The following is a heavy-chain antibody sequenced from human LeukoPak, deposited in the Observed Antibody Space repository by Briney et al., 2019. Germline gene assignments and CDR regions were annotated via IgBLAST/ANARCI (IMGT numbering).Heavy chain of an antibody. CDR2: IIPIFGTA. CDR3: TRALGDSSSWYAFDV. CDR1: GGTFSSYA. J-gene: IGHJ3*01. Sequence: SVKVSCKASGGTFSSYAISWVRQAPGQGLEWMGGIIPIFGTANYAQKFQGRVTITADESTSTAYMELSSLRSEDAAVYYCTRALGDSSSWYAFDVWAQETMVIVSS. V-gene: IGHV1-69*01. D-gene: IGHD6-13*01.